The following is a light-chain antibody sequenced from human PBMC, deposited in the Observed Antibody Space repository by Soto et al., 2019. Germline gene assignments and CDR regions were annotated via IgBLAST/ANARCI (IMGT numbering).Light chain of an antibody. Sequence: QPVLTQSPSASASLGTSVKLTCTLSGGDDNYAIAWHQQQPEKSPRYLMNVSSDGAHIRGDGIPARFSGSSSGAEHYLTISSLQSEDEADYYCQTWGTGTWVFGGGTQLTVL. CDR2: VSSDGAH. CDR1: GGDDNYA. CDR3: QTWGTGTWV. J-gene: IGLJ3*02. V-gene: IGLV4-69*01.